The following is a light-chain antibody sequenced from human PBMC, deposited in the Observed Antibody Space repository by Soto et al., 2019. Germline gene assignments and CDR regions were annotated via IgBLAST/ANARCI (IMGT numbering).Light chain of an antibody. CDR1: QSVNNIY. V-gene: IGKV3-20*01. CDR3: QQHSSSIT. Sequence: VLKQSPGTLSLSPGERATLSCRASQSVNNIYLAWYQQKPGQPPRLLIYAAYSRATAIPDRFSGSGSGTDFTLTISRLQPDDSAVYYCQQHSSSITFGRGTKVDIK. J-gene: IGKJ4*01. CDR2: AAY.